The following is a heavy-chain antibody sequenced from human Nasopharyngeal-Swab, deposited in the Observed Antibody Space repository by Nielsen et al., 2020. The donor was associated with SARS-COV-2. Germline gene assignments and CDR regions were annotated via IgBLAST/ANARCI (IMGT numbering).Heavy chain of an antibody. D-gene: IGHD3-16*01. Sequence: RQAPGKGLEWIGEINHSGSTNYNPSLKSRVTISVDTSKNQFSLKLSSVTAADTAVYYCARLDARTIIWGGMDVWGQGTTVT. CDR2: INHSGST. J-gene: IGHJ6*02. CDR3: ARLDARTIIWGGMDV. V-gene: IGHV4-34*01.